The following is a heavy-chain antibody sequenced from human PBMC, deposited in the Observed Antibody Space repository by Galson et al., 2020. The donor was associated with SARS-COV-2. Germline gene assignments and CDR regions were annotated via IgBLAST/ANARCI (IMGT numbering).Heavy chain of an antibody. CDR3: ARGYLAGPFDI. D-gene: IGHD2-2*01. V-gene: IGHV3-20*04. CDR2: INTNGGST. Sequence: GGSLRLSCAVSGVTFDDYCMSWVRQVPGKGLEWVCGINTNGGSTNYADSVRGRFTISRDNAKNSLYLQMNSLRAEDTALYFCARGYLAGPFDIWAQGTLVTVSS. J-gene: IGHJ3*02. CDR1: GVTFDDYC.